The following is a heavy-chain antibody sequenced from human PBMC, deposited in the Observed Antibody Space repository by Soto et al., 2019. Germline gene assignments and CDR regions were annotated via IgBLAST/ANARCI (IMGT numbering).Heavy chain of an antibody. V-gene: IGHV1-18*01. CDR3: ARGGYGDY. D-gene: IGHD1-1*01. J-gene: IGHJ4*02. CDR1: GYTFTSYG. CDR2: ISAHNGNT. Sequence: QVHLVQSGAEVKKPGASVKVSCKGSGYTFTSYGITWVRQAPGQGLEWMGWISAHNGNTDYAQKLQGRVTVTRDTSTSTAYMERRSLRSDDTAVYYFARGGYGDYWGQGALVTVSS.